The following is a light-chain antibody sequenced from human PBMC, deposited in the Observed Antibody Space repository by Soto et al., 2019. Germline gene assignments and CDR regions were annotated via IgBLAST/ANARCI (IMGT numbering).Light chain of an antibody. CDR2: AAS. V-gene: IGKV3-15*01. CDR3: QQYYHWPRT. Sequence: EVVLTQSPATLSVSPGERVTLSRRASQSVGSNLAWFQQKPGQAPRLLMYAASTRPTSIAARFSGSGSGTDFILTITSLQSEDSGVFYCQQYYHWPRTFGQGTKVVIK. CDR1: QSVGSN. J-gene: IGKJ1*01.